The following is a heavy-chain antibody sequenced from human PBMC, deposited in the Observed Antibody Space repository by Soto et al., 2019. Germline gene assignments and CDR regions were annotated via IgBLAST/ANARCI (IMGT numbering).Heavy chain of an antibody. CDR2: ISYDGSNK. Sequence: GGSLRLSCAASGFTFSSYGMHWVRQAPGKGLEWVAVISYDGSNKYYADSVKGRFTISRDNSKNTLYLQMNSLRAEDTAVYYCARDSYSGSYRFDYWGQGTLVTVSS. CDR1: GFTFSSYG. J-gene: IGHJ4*02. CDR3: ARDSYSGSYRFDY. D-gene: IGHD1-26*01. V-gene: IGHV3-30*03.